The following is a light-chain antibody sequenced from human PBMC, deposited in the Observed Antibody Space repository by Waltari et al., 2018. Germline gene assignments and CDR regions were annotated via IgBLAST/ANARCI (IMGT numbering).Light chain of an antibody. CDR3: QHFYDTSYT. CDR2: WAS. Sequence: ILMTQSPDSLAVSLSERATINCKSSQSVLHNSNNNDFGVRYQQKPGPRPKLLIYWASSREFGVPDRFSGSGSWTDFTITISRLQADDVAIYYCQHFYDTSYTFGQGTKLEIK. J-gene: IGKJ2*01. CDR1: QSVLHNSNNNDF. V-gene: IGKV4-1*01.